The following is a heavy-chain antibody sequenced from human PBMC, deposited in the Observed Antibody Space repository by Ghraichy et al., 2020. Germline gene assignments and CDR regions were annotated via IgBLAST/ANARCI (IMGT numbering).Heavy chain of an antibody. CDR2: IYSGGSV. D-gene: IGHD3-3*01. J-gene: IGHJ6*02. Sequence: SETLSLTCAVSGGSMSKSLYPWTWIRQPPGKGLEWIGYIYSGGSVDYNPSLKSRLAISLDRFYNNRFPLTLSSVTAADTAVYYCAVLASYGVDFWGQGTTVTVSS. CDR3: AVLASYGVDF. V-gene: IGHV4-30-2*01. CDR1: GGSMSKSLYP.